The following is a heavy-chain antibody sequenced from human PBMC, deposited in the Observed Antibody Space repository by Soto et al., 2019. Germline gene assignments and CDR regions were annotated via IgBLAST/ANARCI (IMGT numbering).Heavy chain of an antibody. J-gene: IGHJ5*02. V-gene: IGHV4-59*01. CDR1: GGSISSYY. CDR3: ARGEAYYDFWSGYYNGGYNWFDP. CDR2: IYYSGST. Sequence: SETLSLTCTVSGGSISSYYWSWIRQPPGKGLEWIGYIYYSGSTNYNPSLKSRVTISVDTSKNQFSLKLSSVTAADTAVYYCARGEAYYDFWSGYYNGGYNWFDPWGQGTLVTVS. D-gene: IGHD3-3*01.